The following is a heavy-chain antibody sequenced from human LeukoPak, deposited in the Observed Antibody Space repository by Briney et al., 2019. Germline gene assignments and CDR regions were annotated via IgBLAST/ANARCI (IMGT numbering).Heavy chain of an antibody. V-gene: IGHV1-46*01. CDR1: GYTFTSYY. Sequence: GASVKVSCKASGYTFTSYYLYWVRQAPGQGLEWMGVNNPSGGSTTSAQKFQGRVTMTRDTSTSTVYMELRSLRSEDTAVYYCARGPGPADDGGGYCFDYWGQGTLVTVSS. CDR3: ARGPGPADDGGGYCFDY. D-gene: IGHD3-22*01. CDR2: NNPSGGST. J-gene: IGHJ4*02.